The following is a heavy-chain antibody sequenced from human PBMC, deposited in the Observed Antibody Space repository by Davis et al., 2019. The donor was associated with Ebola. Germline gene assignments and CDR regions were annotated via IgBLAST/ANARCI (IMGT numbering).Heavy chain of an antibody. CDR3: ARGGGYCGDSSCYSDY. CDR2: SYYSGTT. V-gene: IGHV4-34*01. J-gene: IGHJ4*02. CDR1: GGSFSGYY. Sequence: PSETLSLTCAVYGGSFSGYYWSWIRQPPGKGLEWIGESYYSGTTNYNPSLKSRVTISVDASKNQFSLSLNSVTAADTAVYYCARGGGYCGDSSCYSDYWGQGTLVAVSS. D-gene: IGHD2-15*01.